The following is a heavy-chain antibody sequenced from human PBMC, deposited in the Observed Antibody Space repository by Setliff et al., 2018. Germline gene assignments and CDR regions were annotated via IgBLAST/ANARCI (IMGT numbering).Heavy chain of an antibody. Sequence: ASVKVSCKASGYTFTGYAINWVRQAPGQGLEYLGWINTNTGNPTYAQGFTGRFVFSLDTSVSTAYLQISSLKPEDTAVYYCARDLGYCSRTSCHGDWFDPWGQGTLVTVSS. CDR3: ARDLGYCSRTSCHGDWFDP. J-gene: IGHJ5*02. CDR2: INTNTGNP. CDR1: GYTFTGYA. V-gene: IGHV7-4-1*02. D-gene: IGHD2-2*01.